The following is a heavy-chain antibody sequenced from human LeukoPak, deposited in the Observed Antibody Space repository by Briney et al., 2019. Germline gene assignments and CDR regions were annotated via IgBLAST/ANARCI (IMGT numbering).Heavy chain of an antibody. V-gene: IGHV3-48*03. D-gene: IGHD6-19*01. Sequence: GGSLRLSCAASGFTFSNYKMNWVRQAPGKGLEWVSYISSGGSTIYYADSVKGRFTISRDNAKNSLYLQMNSLRAEDTAVYYCALGGGSYDAFYIWGEGTMVTVSS. J-gene: IGHJ3*02. CDR1: GFTFSNYK. CDR3: ALGGGSYDAFYI. CDR2: ISSGGSTI.